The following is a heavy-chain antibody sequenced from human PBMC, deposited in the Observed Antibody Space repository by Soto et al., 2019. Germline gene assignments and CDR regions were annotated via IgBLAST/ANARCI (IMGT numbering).Heavy chain of an antibody. CDR2: FFIGGST. J-gene: IGHJ5*02. D-gene: IGHD3-9*01. CDR1: GGSITGGSISTTTYY. Sequence: PSETLSLTSTVSGGSITGGSISTTTYYWGWMRQPPGKGLEWIASFFIGGSTNYNPSLKSRVTISVDTSKNQFSLKLSSVTAADTAVYYCARGGYILTGYYRGGAKVNWFDPWGQGTLVTVSS. V-gene: IGHV4-39*07. CDR3: ARGGYILTGYYRGGAKVNWFDP.